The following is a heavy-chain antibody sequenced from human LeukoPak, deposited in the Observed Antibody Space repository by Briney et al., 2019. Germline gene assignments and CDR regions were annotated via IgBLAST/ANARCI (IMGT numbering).Heavy chain of an antibody. CDR2: IIPIFGTT. CDR3: GKGRGVGFTTAINS. V-gene: IGHV1-69*06. J-gene: IGHJ4*02. CDR1: GGTFSSYG. Sequence: GASVKVSCKASGGTFSSYGISWVRQAPGQGLEWMARIIPIFGTTNYAQKFQGRVTITADTSTSIAYMDLRSLRTEDTAFYYCGKGRGVGFTTAINSWGQGTLVTVSS. D-gene: IGHD1-1*01.